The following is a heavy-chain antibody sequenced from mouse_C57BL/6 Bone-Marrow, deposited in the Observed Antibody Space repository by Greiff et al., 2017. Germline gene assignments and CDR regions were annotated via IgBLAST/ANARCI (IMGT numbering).Heavy chain of an antibody. CDR1: GYTFTSYW. J-gene: IGHJ2*01. V-gene: IGHV1-64*01. CDR2: IHPNSGST. Sequence: QVQLQQPGAELVKPGASVKLSCKASGYTFTSYWMHWVKQRPGQGLEWIGMIHPNSGSTNYNEKFKSKATLTVDKSSSTAYMQRSSLTSEDSAVYYCARSGNYYGSSPLDYWGQGTTLTVSS. CDR3: ARSGNYYGSSPLDY. D-gene: IGHD1-1*01.